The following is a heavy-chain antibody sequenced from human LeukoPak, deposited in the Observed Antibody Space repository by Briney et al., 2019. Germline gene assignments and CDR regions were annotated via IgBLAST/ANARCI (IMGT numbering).Heavy chain of an antibody. Sequence: GGSLRLSCAASGFTFSSYAMHWVRQAPGKGLEWVAVISYDGSNKYYADSVKGRFTISRDNSKNTLYLQMNSLRAEDTAVYYCARESSSWYSNWFDPWGQGTLVTVSS. CDR2: ISYDGSNK. V-gene: IGHV3-30-3*01. D-gene: IGHD6-13*01. CDR3: ARESSSWYSNWFDP. CDR1: GFTFSSYA. J-gene: IGHJ5*02.